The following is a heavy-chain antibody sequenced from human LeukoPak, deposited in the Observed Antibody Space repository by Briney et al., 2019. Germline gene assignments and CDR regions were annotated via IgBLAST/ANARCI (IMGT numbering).Heavy chain of an antibody. D-gene: IGHD3-16*01. CDR2: ISGSGGST. CDR3: ARDKGLGGSYLDS. J-gene: IGHJ4*02. CDR1: GFTFSNYA. Sequence: GGSLRLSCAASGFTFSNYAMAWVRQAPGQGLEWVSSISGSGGSTYYADSVKGRFTISRDNSKNTLYLQINSLRVEDTAVYYCARDKGLGGSYLDSWGQGTLVTVSS. V-gene: IGHV3-23*01.